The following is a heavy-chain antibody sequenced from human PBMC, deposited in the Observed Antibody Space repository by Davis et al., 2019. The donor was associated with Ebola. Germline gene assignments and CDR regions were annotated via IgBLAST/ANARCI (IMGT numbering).Heavy chain of an antibody. J-gene: IGHJ4*02. Sequence: GESLKISCAASGFSFWSYAMSWVRQAPGKGLECVSFISGRGEDTYYADSVKGRFTISRDNAKNSLYLQMNSLRDDDTAVYYCAKDTLHRSFDYWGQGTLVTVSS. V-gene: IGHV3-23*01. CDR3: AKDTLHRSFDY. CDR1: GFSFWSYA. CDR2: ISGRGEDT.